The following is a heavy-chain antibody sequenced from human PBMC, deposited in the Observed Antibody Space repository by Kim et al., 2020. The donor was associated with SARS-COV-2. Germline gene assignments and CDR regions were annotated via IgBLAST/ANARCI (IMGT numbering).Heavy chain of an antibody. CDR2: IYSGGST. D-gene: IGHD4-17*01. CDR3: ASLYGPHYYFDY. V-gene: IGHV3-53*01. CDR1: GFTVSSNY. Sequence: GGSLRLSCAASGFTVSSNYMSWVRQAPGKGLEWVSVIYSGGSTYYADSVKGRFTISRDNSKNTLYLQMNSLRAEDTAVYYCASLYGPHYYFDYWGQGTLVTVSS. J-gene: IGHJ4*02.